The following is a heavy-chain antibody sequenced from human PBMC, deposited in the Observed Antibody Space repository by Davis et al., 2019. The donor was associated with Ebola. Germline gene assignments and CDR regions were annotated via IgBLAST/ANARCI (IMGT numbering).Heavy chain of an antibody. CDR1: GGSFSDYY. J-gene: IGHJ4*02. Sequence: SETLSLTCAVYGGSFSDYYWSWIRQPPEKGLDWIGEINPSGSTNYNPSLKSRVTISVDTSKNQFSLKLSSVTAADTAVYYCARYTIPHYYGSFFDYWGQGTLVTVSS. V-gene: IGHV4-34*01. D-gene: IGHD3-10*01. CDR2: INPSGST. CDR3: ARYTIPHYYGSFFDY.